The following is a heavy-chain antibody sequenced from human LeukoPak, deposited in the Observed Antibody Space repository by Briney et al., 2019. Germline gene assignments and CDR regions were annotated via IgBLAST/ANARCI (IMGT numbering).Heavy chain of an antibody. CDR3: AREAYSSSSAPFEY. CDR1: GFIFSNSA. Sequence: GGSLRLSCAASGFIFSNSAMNWVRQAPGKGLEWVSAISGSGGSTYYADSVKGRFTISRDNSKNTLYLQMNSLRAEDTAVYYCAREAYSSSSAPFEYWGQGTLVTVSS. J-gene: IGHJ4*02. CDR2: ISGSGGST. D-gene: IGHD6-6*01. V-gene: IGHV3-23*01.